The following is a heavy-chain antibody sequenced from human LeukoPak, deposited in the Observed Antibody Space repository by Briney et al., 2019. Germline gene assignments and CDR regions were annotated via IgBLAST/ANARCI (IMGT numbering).Heavy chain of an antibody. CDR1: GYTFTSYG. J-gene: IGHJ4*02. V-gene: IGHV1-18*01. CDR2: ISAYNGNT. D-gene: IGHD4-17*01. Sequence: ASVKVSCKASGYTFTSYGIGWVRQAPGQGLEWMGWISAYNGNTNYAQKLQGRVTMTTDTSTSTAYMELRSLRSDDTAVYYCARKIYYGDHLVNFFDYWGQGTLVTVSS. CDR3: ARKIYYGDHLVNFFDY.